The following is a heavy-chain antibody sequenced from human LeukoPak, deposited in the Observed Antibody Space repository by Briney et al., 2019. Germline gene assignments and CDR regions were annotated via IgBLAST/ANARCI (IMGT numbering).Heavy chain of an antibody. D-gene: IGHD3-10*01. CDR3: ARGAYGSGSYSSNWFDP. CDR1: KFTFSTYA. Sequence: GGSLRLSCAASKFTFSTYAMHWVRQAPGKGLEWVAVLSYDGSYINYTDSVKGRFTFSRDNSNNTLYLQMNSLRAEDTAVYYCARGAYGSGSYSSNWFDPWGQGTLVTVSS. CDR2: LSYDGSYI. V-gene: IGHV3-30*04. J-gene: IGHJ5*02.